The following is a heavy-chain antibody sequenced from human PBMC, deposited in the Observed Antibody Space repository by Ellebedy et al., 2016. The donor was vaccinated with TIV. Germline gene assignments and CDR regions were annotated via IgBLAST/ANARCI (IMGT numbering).Heavy chain of an antibody. CDR3: ARDSSGWYDY. V-gene: IGHV4-61*01. J-gene: IGHJ4*02. D-gene: IGHD6-19*01. CDR2: IHYSGSN. CDR1: GGSVSSGSYY. Sequence: MPSETLSLTCTVSGGSVSSGSYYWSWIRQPPGKGLEWIGYIHYSGSNKYNPSLKSRVTISVDTSKKQFSLKLTSVTAADTAVYYCARDSSGWYDYWGQGTLVTVSS.